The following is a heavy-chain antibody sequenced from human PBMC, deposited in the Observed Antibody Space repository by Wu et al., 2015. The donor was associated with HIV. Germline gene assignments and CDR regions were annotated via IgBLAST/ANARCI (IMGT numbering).Heavy chain of an antibody. Sequence: QVQLVQSGAEVKKPGSSVKISCEASGNTFNAINWVRQAPGQGLEWMGGIIPLFGTRDYAQIFQGRLTITTDESTSTAYMSLSGLKSDDTAVYYCATPRSPGFSSAWPTYFDYWGQGTLVTVSS. J-gene: IGHJ4*02. V-gene: IGHV1-69*05. CDR2: IIPLFGTR. CDR1: GNTFNA. D-gene: IGHD6-19*01. CDR3: ATPRSPGFSSAWPTYFDY.